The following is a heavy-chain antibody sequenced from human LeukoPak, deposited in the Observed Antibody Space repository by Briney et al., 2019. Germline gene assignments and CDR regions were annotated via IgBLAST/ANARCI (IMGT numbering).Heavy chain of an antibody. J-gene: IGHJ4*02. D-gene: IGHD6-19*01. CDR1: GFTFGDYL. Sequence: QPGRSLRLSCTASGFTFGDYLMSWFRQAPGKGLVWIGFISGGTTEYAASVKGRFTISRDDSTSIAYLQTNSLTTEDTAVYYCSRGSGWLSVYWGQGTLVTVSS. V-gene: IGHV3-49*03. CDR3: SRGSGWLSVY. CDR2: ISGGTT.